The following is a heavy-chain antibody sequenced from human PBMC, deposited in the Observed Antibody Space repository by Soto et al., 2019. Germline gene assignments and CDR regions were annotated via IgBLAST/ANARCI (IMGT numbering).Heavy chain of an antibody. CDR1: GGAFSSYA. CDR3: ASSYGTSWYGYY. Sequence: QVQLVQSGAEVKKPGSSVKVSCKVSGGAFSSYALTWVRQAPGQGLEWMGGVIPMSGTPNYAQKFQGRVTITADESTTTAYMELSSLRAEDTAVYYCASSYGTSWYGYYWGQGTLVTVSS. J-gene: IGHJ4*02. D-gene: IGHD6-13*01. V-gene: IGHV1-69*01. CDR2: VIPMSGTP.